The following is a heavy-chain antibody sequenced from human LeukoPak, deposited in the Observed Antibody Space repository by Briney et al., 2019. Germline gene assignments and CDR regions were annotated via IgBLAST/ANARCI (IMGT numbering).Heavy chain of an antibody. D-gene: IGHD1-7*01. CDR1: GGSITYGSYY. CDR2: THKSGTT. Sequence: PSETLSLTCTVSGGSITYGSYYWSWIRQAAGKGLEWIGGTHKSGTTHYNPSLRSRVILSLDMSKNQFSLQLSSVTAADTAVYYCARASWNYLERWGQGSLVTVSS. CDR3: ARASWNYLER. V-gene: IGHV4-61*02. J-gene: IGHJ4*02.